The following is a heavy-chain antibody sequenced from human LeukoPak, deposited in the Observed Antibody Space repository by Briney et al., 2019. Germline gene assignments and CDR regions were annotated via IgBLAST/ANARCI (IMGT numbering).Heavy chain of an antibody. V-gene: IGHV3-30*18. D-gene: IGHD2-2*01. CDR1: GFTFSAYG. Sequence: PGGSLRLSCAAPGFTFSAYGMHWVRQAPGKGLEWVALISYDGSNKYYADSVKGRFTISRDTSKNTLYLQMNSLRAEDTAVYYCAKDSAGRYCSITTCNFFDYWGQGTLVTVS. CDR2: ISYDGSNK. CDR3: AKDSAGRYCSITTCNFFDY. J-gene: IGHJ4*02.